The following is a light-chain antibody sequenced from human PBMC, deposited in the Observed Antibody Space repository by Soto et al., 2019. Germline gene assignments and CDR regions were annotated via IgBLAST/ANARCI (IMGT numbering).Light chain of an antibody. J-gene: IGKJ4*01. CDR1: QGISSW. Sequence: TPPCRSPCVPYRVNINCRASQGISSWVAWYQQKPGKAPKLLIYAASSLQSGVPSRFSFSSSGRQFTITVSSLQIQDFTTYHCQLSKFFPLTFRGVTKVDI. CDR3: QLSKFFPLT. CDR2: AAS. V-gene: IGKV1-12*01.